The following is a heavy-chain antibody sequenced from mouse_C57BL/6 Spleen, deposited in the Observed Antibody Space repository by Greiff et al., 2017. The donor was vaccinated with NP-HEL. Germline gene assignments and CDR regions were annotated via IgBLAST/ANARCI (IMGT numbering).Heavy chain of an antibody. J-gene: IGHJ2*01. CDR3: ARGPHSYGSSYYFDY. D-gene: IGHD1-1*01. Sequence: EVQLQQSGPELVKPGASVKISCKASGYTFTDYYMNWVKQSHGKSLEWIGDINPNNGGTSYTQKFEGKATLTVDKSSSTAYMELRSLTSEDSAVYYGARGPHSYGSSYYFDYWGQGTTLTVSS. V-gene: IGHV1-26*01. CDR1: GYTFTDYY. CDR2: INPNNGGT.